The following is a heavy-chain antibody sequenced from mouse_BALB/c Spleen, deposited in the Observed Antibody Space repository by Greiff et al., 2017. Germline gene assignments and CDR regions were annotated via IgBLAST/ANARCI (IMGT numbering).Heavy chain of an antibody. D-gene: IGHD1-1*02. Sequence: QVQLQQSGAELAKPGASVKMSCKASGYTFTSYWMHWVKQRPGQGLEWIGYINPSTGYTEYNQKFKDKATLTADKSSSTAYMQLSSLTSEDSAVYYCARLWGFFEENYFDYWGQGTTLTVSS. CDR2: INPSTGYT. CDR3: ARLWGFFEENYFDY. J-gene: IGHJ2*01. CDR1: GYTFTSYW. V-gene: IGHV1-7*01.